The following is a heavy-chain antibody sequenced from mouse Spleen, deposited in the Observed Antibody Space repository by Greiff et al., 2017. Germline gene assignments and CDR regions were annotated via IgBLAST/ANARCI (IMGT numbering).Heavy chain of an antibody. CDR3: ARRDYEDGGYFDY. D-gene: IGHD2-4*01. J-gene: IGHJ2*01. Sequence: EVKLMESGAELVRPGSSVKMSCKTSGYTFTSYGINWVKQRPGQGLEWIGYIYIGNGYTEYNEKFKGKATLTSDTSSSTAYMQLSSLTSEDSAIYFCARRDYEDGGYFDYWGQGTTLTVSS. V-gene: IGHV1-58*01. CDR1: GYTFTSYG. CDR2: IYIGNGYT.